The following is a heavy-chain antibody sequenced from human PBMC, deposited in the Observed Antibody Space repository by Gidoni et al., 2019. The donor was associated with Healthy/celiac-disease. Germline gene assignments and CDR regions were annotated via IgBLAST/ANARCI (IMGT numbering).Heavy chain of an antibody. CDR1: GFSLSTSGMC. D-gene: IGHD5-12*01. J-gene: IGHJ3*02. CDR2: IDWDDDK. V-gene: IGHV2-70*01. Sequence: QVTLRESGPALVKPTQTLTLTCTFPGFSLSTSGMCVSWIRQPPGKALEWLALIDWDDDKYYSTSLKTRLTISKDTSKNQVVLTMTNMDPVDTATYYCARIRMATSLRPDAFDIWGQGTMVTVSS. CDR3: ARIRMATSLRPDAFDI.